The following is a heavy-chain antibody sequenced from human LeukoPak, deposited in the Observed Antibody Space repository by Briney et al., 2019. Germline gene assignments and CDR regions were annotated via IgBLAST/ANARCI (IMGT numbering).Heavy chain of an antibody. J-gene: IGHJ4*02. D-gene: IGHD4/OR15-4a*01. V-gene: IGHV3-66*01. Sequence: TGGSLRLSCAASGFTVGNNYMRWVRQAPWKGLEWVSVIYSGGDTYYADSAKGRFTISRDSSKNTLYLQMNSLRAEDTAMYYCARDPSAVAANTYGWGQGTQVTVSS. CDR1: GFTVGNNY. CDR2: IYSGGDT. CDR3: ARDPSAVAANTYG.